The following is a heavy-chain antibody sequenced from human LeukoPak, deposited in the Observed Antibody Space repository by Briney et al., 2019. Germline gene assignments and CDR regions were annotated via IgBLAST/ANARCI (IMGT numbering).Heavy chain of an antibody. CDR3: ARDRVSSGYSYAAEGFDP. J-gene: IGHJ5*02. D-gene: IGHD5-18*01. Sequence: GGSLRLSCAASGFTFSSYSMNWVRQAPGKGLEWVSSISSSSSYIYYADSVKGRFTISRDNAKNLLYLQMNSLRAEDTAVYYCARDRVSSGYSYAAEGFDPWGQGTLVTVSS. CDR1: GFTFSSYS. V-gene: IGHV3-21*01. CDR2: ISSSSSYI.